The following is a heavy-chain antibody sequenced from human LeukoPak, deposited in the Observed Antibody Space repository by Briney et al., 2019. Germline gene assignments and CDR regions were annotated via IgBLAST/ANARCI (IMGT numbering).Heavy chain of an antibody. CDR3: ARVYGSGSYRDAFDI. CDR2: INPSGGST. Sequence: ASVKVSCKASGYTFTSYYMHWVRQAPEQGLEWMGIINPSGGSTSYAQKFQGTVTMTRDTSTSTVYMELSSLRSEDTAVYYCARVYGSGSYRDAFDIWGQGTMVTVSS. J-gene: IGHJ3*02. D-gene: IGHD3-10*01. CDR1: GYTFTSYY. V-gene: IGHV1-46*01.